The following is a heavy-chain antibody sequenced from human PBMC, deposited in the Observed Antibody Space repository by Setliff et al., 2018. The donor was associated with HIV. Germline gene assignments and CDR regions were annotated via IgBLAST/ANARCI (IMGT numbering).Heavy chain of an antibody. V-gene: IGHV3-11*04. D-gene: IGHD7-27*01. Sequence: LSLTCTVSGGSISSSGYYWGWIRQPPGKGLEWVSYISNSGSTIYYADSVKGRFTISRDNAKNSLYLQMNSLRAEDTAVYYCARDLKELIGEAFYYYQYMDVWGKGTTVTVSS. CDR1: GGSISSSGYY. J-gene: IGHJ6*03. CDR2: ISNSGSTI. CDR3: ARDLKELIGEAFYYYQYMDV.